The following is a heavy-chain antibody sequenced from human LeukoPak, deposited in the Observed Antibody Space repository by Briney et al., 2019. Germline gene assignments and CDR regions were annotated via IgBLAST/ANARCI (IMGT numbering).Heavy chain of an antibody. V-gene: IGHV3-11*01. CDR1: GFTFSDYY. D-gene: IGHD5-12*01. CDR2: ISSSGSTI. Sequence: GGSLRLSCAASGFTFSDYYMSWLRQAPGKGLEWVSYISSSGSTIYYADSVKGRFTISRDNAKNSLYLQMNSLRAEDTAVYYCARAHIVATIWGAFDIWGQGTMVTVSS. J-gene: IGHJ3*02. CDR3: ARAHIVATIWGAFDI.